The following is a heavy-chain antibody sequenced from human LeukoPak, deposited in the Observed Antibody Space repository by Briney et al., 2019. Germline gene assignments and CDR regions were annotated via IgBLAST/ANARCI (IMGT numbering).Heavy chain of an antibody. CDR2: VYYGGNT. CDR1: GGSISSSSYY. CDR3: ARQRADYFYHYLDD. V-gene: IGHV4-39*01. J-gene: IGHJ6*03. Sequence: SETLSLTCTVSGGSISSSSYYWDWIRQPPGKGLEWIGNVYYGGNTFYNSSLESRVTISVDMSKNQISLKLTSLTAADTAVYYCARQRADYFYHYLDDWGKGTSVTVSS.